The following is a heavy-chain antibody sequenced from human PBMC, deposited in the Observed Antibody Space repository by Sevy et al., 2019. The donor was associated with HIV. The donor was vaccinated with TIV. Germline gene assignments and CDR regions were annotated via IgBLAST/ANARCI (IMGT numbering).Heavy chain of an antibody. CDR1: GFTFGDYA. Sequence: GGSLRLSCTASGFTFGDYAMNWLRQAPGKGLEWVGFIRSNTFGAKTEYAASVKGRFTISRDDSTSIAYLQMNSRKTEDTAVYFCARVRGTMSPYYYFGMDVWGQGTTVTVSS. CDR2: IRSNTFGAKT. CDR3: ARVRGTMSPYYYFGMDV. D-gene: IGHD3-10*01. J-gene: IGHJ6*02. V-gene: IGHV3-49*03.